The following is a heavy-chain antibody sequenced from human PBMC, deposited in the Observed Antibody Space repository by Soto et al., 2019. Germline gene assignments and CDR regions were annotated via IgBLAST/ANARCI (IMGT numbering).Heavy chain of an antibody. CDR2: ISYDGYLK. Sequence: SLRLSCAASGFTFSTYGMQWVRQAPGKGLEWVAVISYDGYLKYYVDAVKGRFTVARDNSKNTLFLEMNSLRVEDTAVYFCAKGFKVSGSHYGTLNYYYGMDVWGQGTTVTVSS. CDR1: GFTFSTYG. J-gene: IGHJ6*02. D-gene: IGHD3-10*01. V-gene: IGHV3-30*18. CDR3: AKGFKVSGSHYGTLNYYYGMDV.